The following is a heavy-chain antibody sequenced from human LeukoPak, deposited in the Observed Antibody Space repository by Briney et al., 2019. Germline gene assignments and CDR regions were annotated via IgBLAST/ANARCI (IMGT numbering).Heavy chain of an antibody. CDR2: ISSSGSTI. D-gene: IGHD3-10*02. V-gene: IGHV3-48*03. Sequence: GGSLRLSCAASGFTFSSYEMNWVRQAPGKGLEWVSYISSSGSTIYYADSVKGRFTISRDNAKNSLYLQMNSLKAEDTAVYYCAELGITMIGGVWGKGTTVTISS. CDR1: GFTFSSYE. J-gene: IGHJ6*04. CDR3: AELGITMIGGV.